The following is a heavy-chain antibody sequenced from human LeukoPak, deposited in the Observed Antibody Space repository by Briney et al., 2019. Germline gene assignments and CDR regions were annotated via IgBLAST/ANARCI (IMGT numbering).Heavy chain of an antibody. CDR1: GFTFSTYA. V-gene: IGHV3-23*01. Sequence: GGSLRLSCEASGFTFSTYAMSWVRQAPGKGLEWVSGISGCGGSAYYADSVKGRFTISRDNSNNTLYLQMNSLRAEDTAVYYCATTRGYNYNYCFDYWGQGSLVTVSS. J-gene: IGHJ4*02. CDR3: ATTRGYNYNYCFDY. CDR2: ISGCGGSA. D-gene: IGHD5-18*01.